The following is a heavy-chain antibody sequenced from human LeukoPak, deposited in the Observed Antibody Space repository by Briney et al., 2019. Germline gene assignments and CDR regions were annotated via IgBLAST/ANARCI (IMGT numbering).Heavy chain of an antibody. CDR2: ISGAGGST. V-gene: IGHV3-43*02. CDR1: GFTFDDYA. J-gene: IGHJ6*02. D-gene: IGHD1-26*01. CDR3: AKDFRRNSGSYFHYGMDV. Sequence: GGSLSLSCAASGFTFDDYAMHWVRQAPAKGLEWVSLISGAGGSTYYADSVKGRFTISRDNSKNSLYLQMNSLRTEDTALYYCAKDFRRNSGSYFHYGMDVWGQGTTVTVSS.